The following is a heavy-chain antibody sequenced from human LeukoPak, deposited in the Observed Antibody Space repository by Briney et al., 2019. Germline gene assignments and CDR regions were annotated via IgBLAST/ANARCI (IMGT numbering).Heavy chain of an antibody. V-gene: IGHV1-46*01. Sequence: ASVKASCKASGYTFTSYYMHWVRQAPGQGLEWMGIINPSGGSTSYAQKFQGRVTMTRDTSTSTVYMELSSLRSEDTAVYYCARDQRKQQLGVWGQGTLVTVSS. CDR2: INPSGGST. D-gene: IGHD6-13*01. CDR1: GYTFTSYY. CDR3: ARDQRKQQLGV. J-gene: IGHJ4*02.